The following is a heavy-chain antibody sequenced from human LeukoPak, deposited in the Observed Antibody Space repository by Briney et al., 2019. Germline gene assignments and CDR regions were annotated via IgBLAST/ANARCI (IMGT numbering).Heavy chain of an antibody. CDR3: ARVAVAVGCFDH. D-gene: IGHD6-19*01. Sequence: SETLSLTCTVSGGSISSGDYYWSWIRQPPGKGLEWIGYIYYSGSTYYNPSLKSRVTISVDTSKNQFSLKLSSVTAADTAVYYCARVAVAVGCFDHWGQGTLVTVSS. CDR2: IYYSGST. CDR1: GGSISSGDYY. V-gene: IGHV4-30-4*01. J-gene: IGHJ4*02.